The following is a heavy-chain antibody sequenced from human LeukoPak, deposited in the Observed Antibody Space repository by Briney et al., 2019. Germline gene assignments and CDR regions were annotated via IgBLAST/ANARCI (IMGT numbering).Heavy chain of an antibody. Sequence: KPSQTLSLTCTVSGDSISSGDYYWSWIRQPAGKGLVWIGRISSSGSTNYNPSLKSRVTISVDTSKNQFSLKLSSVTAADTAVYFCARGPYSYDSSGAFDIWGQGTMVTVSS. D-gene: IGHD3-22*01. CDR1: GDSISSGDYY. CDR3: ARGPYSYDSSGAFDI. J-gene: IGHJ3*02. CDR2: ISSSGST. V-gene: IGHV4-61*02.